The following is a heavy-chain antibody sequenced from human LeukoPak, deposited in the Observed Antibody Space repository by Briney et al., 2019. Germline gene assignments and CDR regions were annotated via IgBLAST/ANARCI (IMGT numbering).Heavy chain of an antibody. CDR2: INPNSGGT. Sequence: ASVKVSCKASGYTFTGYYMHWVRQAPGQGLEWMGWINPNSGGTNYAQKFQGRVTMTRDTSISTAYMELSRLRSDDTAVYYCARAKRTGYSSSWYGGDWGQGTLVTVSS. J-gene: IGHJ4*02. D-gene: IGHD6-13*01. V-gene: IGHV1-2*02. CDR1: GYTFTGYY. CDR3: ARAKRTGYSSSWYGGD.